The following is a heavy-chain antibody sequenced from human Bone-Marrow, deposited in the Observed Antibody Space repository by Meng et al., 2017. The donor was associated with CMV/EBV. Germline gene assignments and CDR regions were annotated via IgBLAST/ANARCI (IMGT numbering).Heavy chain of an antibody. Sequence: ASVKVSCKASGYTFTNYGIGWVRQAPGQGLEWMGWISAYNGNTNYAQKLQGRVTMTTDTSTSTAYLELRSLRYDDTAVYSCARDLKWELLRADAQLDYWGQGTLVTVSS. J-gene: IGHJ4*02. CDR1: GYTFTNYG. D-gene: IGHD1-26*01. CDR3: ARDLKWELLRADAQLDY. CDR2: ISAYNGNT. V-gene: IGHV1-18*01.